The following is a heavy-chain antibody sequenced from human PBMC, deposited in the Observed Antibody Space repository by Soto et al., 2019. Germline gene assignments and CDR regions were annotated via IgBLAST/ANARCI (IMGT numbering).Heavy chain of an antibody. Sequence: QLQLQESGPGLVKPSETLSLTCTVSGGSISSSSYYWGLIRQPPGKGLEWIGSIYYSGSTYYNPSLKIRGTTYVPTSNHQLSLTLTSVTAADTAVYYCASLKHPGGWYFQHWGKGTLVTVSS. CDR1: GGSISSSSYY. D-gene: IGHD3-16*01. CDR3: ASLKHPGGWYFQH. J-gene: IGHJ1*01. CDR2: IYYSGST. V-gene: IGHV4-39*01.